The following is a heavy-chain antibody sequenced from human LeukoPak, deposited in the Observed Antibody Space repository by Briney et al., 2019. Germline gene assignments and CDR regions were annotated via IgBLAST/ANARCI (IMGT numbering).Heavy chain of an antibody. D-gene: IGHD1-26*01. CDR1: GGTFSSYA. CDR3: ARDEFVRVGATYVNYFDY. V-gene: IGHV1-69*05. J-gene: IGHJ4*02. Sequence: SVKVSCKASGGTFSSYAISWVRQAPGQGLGWMGRIIPIFGTANYAQKFQGRVTITTDESTSTAYMELSSLRSEDTAVYYCARDEFVRVGATYVNYFDYWGQGTLVTVSS. CDR2: IIPIFGTA.